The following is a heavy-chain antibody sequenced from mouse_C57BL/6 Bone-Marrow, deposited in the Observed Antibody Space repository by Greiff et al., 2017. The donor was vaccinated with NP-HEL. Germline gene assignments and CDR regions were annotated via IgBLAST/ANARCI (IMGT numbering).Heavy chain of an antibody. CDR2: IDPETGGT. Sequence: VQLQESGAELVRPGASVTLSCKASGYTFTDYEMHWVKQTPVHGLEWIGAIDPETGGTAYNQKFKGKAILTADKSSSTAYMELRSLTSEDSAVYYCTLAYYRAWFAYWGQGTLVTVSA. CDR1: GYTFTDYE. CDR3: TLAYYRAWFAY. J-gene: IGHJ3*01. V-gene: IGHV1-15*01. D-gene: IGHD2-12*01.